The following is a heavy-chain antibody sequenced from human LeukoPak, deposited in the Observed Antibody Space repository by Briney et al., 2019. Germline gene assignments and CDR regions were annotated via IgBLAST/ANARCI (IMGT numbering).Heavy chain of an antibody. J-gene: IGHJ4*02. D-gene: IGHD3-22*01. CDR2: LHHSGST. CDR3: ARVGGDDSTGHYSVDY. CDR1: GYSITSIYW. V-gene: IGHV4-38-2*01. Sequence: SETLSLTCAVSGYSITSIYWWGWIRQTPGRGLEWIGSLHHSGSTSYSPSLKSRVTISVDTSKNQFSLRLSSVTAADTAAYYCARVGGDDSTGHYSVDYWGQGTLVTVSS.